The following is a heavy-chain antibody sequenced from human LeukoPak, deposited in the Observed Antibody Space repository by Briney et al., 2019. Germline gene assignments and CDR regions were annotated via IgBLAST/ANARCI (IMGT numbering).Heavy chain of an antibody. D-gene: IGHD2-15*01. Sequence: ASVKVSCKVSGYTLTELPMHWVRQAPGKGLEWMGGFDPEDGETIYAQKFQGRVTMTEDTSTDTAYMELSSLRSEDTAVYYCATGPPRYCSGGSCAFDYWGQGTLVAVSS. CDR3: ATGPPRYCSGGSCAFDY. J-gene: IGHJ4*02. CDR2: FDPEDGET. V-gene: IGHV1-24*01. CDR1: GYTLTELP.